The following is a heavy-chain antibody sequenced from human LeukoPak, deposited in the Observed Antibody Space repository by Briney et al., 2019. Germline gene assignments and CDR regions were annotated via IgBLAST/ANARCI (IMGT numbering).Heavy chain of an antibody. CDR1: GYTFTGYY. V-gene: IGHV1-46*01. CDR2: INPSGGST. J-gene: IGHJ4*02. CDR3: ARDRLRIAAAGTPYF. Sequence: ASVKVSCKASGYTFTGYYMHWVRQAPGQGLEWMGIINPSGGSTSYAQKFQGRVTMTRDTSTSTVYMELSSLRSEDTAVYYCARDRLRIAAAGTPYFWGQGTLVTVSS. D-gene: IGHD6-13*01.